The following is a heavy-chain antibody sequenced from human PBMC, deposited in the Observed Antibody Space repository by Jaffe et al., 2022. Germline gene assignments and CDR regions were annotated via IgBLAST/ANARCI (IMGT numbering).Heavy chain of an antibody. J-gene: IGHJ4*02. V-gene: IGHV3-48*02. D-gene: IGHD5-12*01. CDR3: ARYSLEYNGYGRDDH. Sequence: DVQLVESGGTVVQPGGSLRLSCAASGFIFSSFGMNWVRQAPGRGLEWLSYISSTNVTIKYADSVKGRFTVSRDNALNSLYLQMDSLRDEDTAIYYCARYSLEYNGYGRDDHWGQGTLVIVS. CDR2: ISSTNVTI. CDR1: GFIFSSFG.